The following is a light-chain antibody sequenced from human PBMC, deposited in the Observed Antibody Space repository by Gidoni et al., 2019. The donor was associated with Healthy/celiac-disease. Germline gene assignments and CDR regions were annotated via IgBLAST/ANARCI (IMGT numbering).Light chain of an antibody. J-gene: IGKJ4*01. V-gene: IGKV3-11*01. CDR3: QQRSNWPTLT. CDR1: QSVSSY. CDR2: DAS. Sequence: EIVLTQSPATLSLSPGRRATISCRASQSVSSYLTWYQQKHCQAPRLLIYDASNRATGIQARCSVSGSGTDFTLTISILEPEDFAVYYCQQRSNWPTLTFXGXTKVEIK.